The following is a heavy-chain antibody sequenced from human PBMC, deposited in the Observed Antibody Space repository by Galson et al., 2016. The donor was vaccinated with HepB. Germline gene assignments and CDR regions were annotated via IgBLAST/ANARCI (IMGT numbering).Heavy chain of an antibody. CDR2: IDPSVNRT. CDR3: ARDPTGTTCYGMDV. V-gene: IGHV1-46*04. D-gene: IGHD1/OR15-1a*01. CDR1: GYMFTSHY. J-gene: IGHJ6*02. Sequence: SVKVSCKASGYMFTSHYIHWVRQAPGQGLEWMGIIDPSVNRTTYAEHLQGRVTMTSDTSTATVHMELSSLRSEDTAIYFCARDPTGTTCYGMDVWGQGTTVTVSS.